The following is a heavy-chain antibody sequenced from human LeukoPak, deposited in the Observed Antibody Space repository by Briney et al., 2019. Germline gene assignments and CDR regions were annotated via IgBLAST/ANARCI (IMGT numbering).Heavy chain of an antibody. J-gene: IGHJ3*02. CDR1: GGSISSYY. V-gene: IGHV4-59*01. D-gene: IGHD5-18*01. Sequence: SETLSLTCTVSGGSISSYYWSWIRQPPGQGLEWIGYIYYSGSTNYNPSLKSRVPISVDTSQDQFSLKLSSVTAADTAVYYCARFVSRVRYSYGAGAPFDIWGQGTMVTVSS. CDR2: IYYSGST. CDR3: ARFVSRVRYSYGAGAPFDI.